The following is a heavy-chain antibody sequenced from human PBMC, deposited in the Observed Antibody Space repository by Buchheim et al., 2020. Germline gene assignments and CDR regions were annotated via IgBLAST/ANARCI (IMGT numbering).Heavy chain of an antibody. CDR3: ARGDSLVQRVVINVYYFYGMNI. V-gene: IGHV3-7*04. CDR2: INHDGSEK. J-gene: IGHJ6*04. CDR1: GFTFSSYW. Sequence: EVQLVESGGGLVQPGGSLRLSCAASGFTFSSYWMHWVRQVPGKGLMWVANINHDGSEKYYAESVKGRFDISRANAKSSVDLQMNRLRAGDTAVYFGARGDSLVQRVVINVYYFYGMNIGGRETT. D-gene: IGHD3-10*01.